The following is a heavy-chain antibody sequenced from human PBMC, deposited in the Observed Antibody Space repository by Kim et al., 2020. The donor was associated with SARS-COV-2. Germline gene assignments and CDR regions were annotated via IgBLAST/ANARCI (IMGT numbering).Heavy chain of an antibody. CDR3: ARNNILGNYYGSGSYPTNGMDV. J-gene: IGHJ6*02. V-gene: IGHV3-30*04. Sequence: GGSLRLSCAASGFTFSSYAMHWVRQAPGKGLEWVAVISYDGSNKYYADSVKGRFTISRDNSKNTLYLQMNSLRAEDTAVYYCARNNILGNYYGSGSYPTNGMDVWGQGTTVTVSS. CDR1: GFTFSSYA. D-gene: IGHD3-10*01. CDR2: ISYDGSNK.